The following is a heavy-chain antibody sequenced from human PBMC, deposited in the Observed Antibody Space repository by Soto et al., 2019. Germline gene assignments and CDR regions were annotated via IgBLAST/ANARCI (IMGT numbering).Heavy chain of an antibody. V-gene: IGHV3-15*01. J-gene: IGHJ4*02. CDR1: GFTFSNAW. CDR3: TTAAGGITIFGVVNPFDY. CDR2: IKSKTDGGTT. D-gene: IGHD3-3*01. Sequence: GGSLRLSCAASGFTFSNAWMSWVRQAPGKGLEWVGRIKSKTDGGTTDYAAPVKGRFTISRDDSKNTLYLQMNSLKTEDTAVYYCTTAAGGITIFGVVNPFDYWGQGTLVTVSS.